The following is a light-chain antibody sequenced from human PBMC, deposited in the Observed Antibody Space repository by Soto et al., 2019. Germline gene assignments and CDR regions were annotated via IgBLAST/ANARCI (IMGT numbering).Light chain of an antibody. CDR3: CSYAGSYV. V-gene: IGLV2-11*01. CDR1: SSDVGGYNY. J-gene: IGLJ1*01. Sequence: QAVLTQPRSVSGSPGQSVTISCTGTSSDVGGYNYVSWYQQYSGKAPKVMIYDVSKRPSGVPDRFSGSKSGNTASLTISGLQAEDEADYYCCSYAGSYVFGTGTKLTVL. CDR2: DVS.